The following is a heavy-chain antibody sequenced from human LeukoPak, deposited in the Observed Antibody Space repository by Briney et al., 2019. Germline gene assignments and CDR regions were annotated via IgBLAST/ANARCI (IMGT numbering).Heavy chain of an antibody. D-gene: IGHD3-22*01. CDR3: ARVWSSGYTKDY. V-gene: IGHV3-7*01. Sequence: GGSLRLSCAASGFTFSSYSMNWVRQAPGKGLEWVANIKQDGSEKYYVDSVKGRFTISRDNAKNSLFLQMNSLRAEDTAVYYCARVWSSGYTKDYWGQGTLVTVSS. CDR1: GFTFSSYS. J-gene: IGHJ4*02. CDR2: IKQDGSEK.